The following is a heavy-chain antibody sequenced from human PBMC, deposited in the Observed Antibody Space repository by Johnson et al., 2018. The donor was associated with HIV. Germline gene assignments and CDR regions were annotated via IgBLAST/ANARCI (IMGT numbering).Heavy chain of an antibody. V-gene: IGHV3-30-3*01. Sequence: QVQLVESGGGVVQPGRSLRLSCAASGFTFSSYAMHWVRQAPGKGLEWVAVISYDGSNKYYADSVKGRFTISRDNYKNTLYLQMNSLRAEDTAVYYCARVKVATINAFDIWGQGTMVTVSS. CDR2: ISYDGSNK. D-gene: IGHD5-12*01. J-gene: IGHJ3*02. CDR1: GFTFSSYA. CDR3: ARVKVATINAFDI.